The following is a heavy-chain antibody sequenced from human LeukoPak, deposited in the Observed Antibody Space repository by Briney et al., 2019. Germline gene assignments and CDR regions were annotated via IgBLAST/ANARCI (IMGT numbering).Heavy chain of an antibody. Sequence: GGSLRLSCAASGFTFSSYEMNWVRQAPGKGLEWVSYISSSGSTIYYADSVKGRFTISRDNAKNSLYLQMNSLRAEDTAVYYCARDGSGLKWAFDYWGQGTLVTVSS. J-gene: IGHJ4*02. CDR2: ISSSGSTI. V-gene: IGHV3-48*03. CDR3: ARDGSGLKWAFDY. D-gene: IGHD2-15*01. CDR1: GFTFSSYE.